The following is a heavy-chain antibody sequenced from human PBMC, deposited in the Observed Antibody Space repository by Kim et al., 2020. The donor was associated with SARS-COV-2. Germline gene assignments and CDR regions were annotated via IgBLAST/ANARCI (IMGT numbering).Heavy chain of an antibody. Sequence: SQSLSLTCAISGDSVSSNSAAWNWIRQSPSRGLEWLGRTYYRSKWYNDYAVSVKSRITINPDTSKNQFSLQLNSVTPEDTAVYYCARTPYSSSSWWFDPWGQGTLVTVSS. D-gene: IGHD6-6*01. CDR1: GDSVSSNSAA. V-gene: IGHV6-1*01. CDR2: TYYRSKWYN. J-gene: IGHJ5*02. CDR3: ARTPYSSSSWWFDP.